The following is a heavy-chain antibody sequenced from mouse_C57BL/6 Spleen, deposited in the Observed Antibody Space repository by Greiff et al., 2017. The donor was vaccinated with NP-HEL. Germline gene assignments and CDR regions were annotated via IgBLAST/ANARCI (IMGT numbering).Heavy chain of an antibody. D-gene: IGHD2-4*01. CDR1: GFTFNTYA. V-gene: IGHV10-3*01. CDR3: VRDRDPRYDYDASYYAMDY. CDR2: IRSKSSNYAT. J-gene: IGHJ4*01. Sequence: EVKLVESGGGLVQPKGSLKLSCAASGFTFNTYAMHWVRQAPGKGLEWVARIRSKSSNYATYYADSVKDRFTISRDDSQSMLYLQMNNLKTEDTAMYYCVRDRDPRYDYDASYYAMDYWGQGTSVTVSS.